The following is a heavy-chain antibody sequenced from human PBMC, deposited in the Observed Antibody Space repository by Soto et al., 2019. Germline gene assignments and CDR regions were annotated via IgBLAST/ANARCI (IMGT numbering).Heavy chain of an antibody. V-gene: IGHV3-7*01. CDR1: GFTFSSYW. CDR2: IKQDGSEK. CDR3: ARAPLLLWFGETHASLDI. D-gene: IGHD3-10*01. Sequence: PGGSLRLSCAASGFTFSSYWMSWVRQAPGKGLEWVANIKQDGSEKYYVDSVKGRFTISRDNAKNSLYLQMNSLRAEDTAVYYCARAPLLLWFGETHASLDIWGQGTMVTVS. J-gene: IGHJ3*02.